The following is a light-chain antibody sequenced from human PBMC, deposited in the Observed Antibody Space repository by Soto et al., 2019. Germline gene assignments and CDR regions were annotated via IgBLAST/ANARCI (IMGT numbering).Light chain of an antibody. CDR3: QQYSTSPT. Sequence: ESVLTQSPGTLSLSKGERATLSCRASQSVSSSYLNWYQQKPGQAPSLLIYGTSIRATGIPDRFGGSGSGTDFTLTISRLEPEDFAVYYCQQYSTSPTFGQGTKVDI. CDR1: QSVSSSY. V-gene: IGKV3-20*01. CDR2: GTS. J-gene: IGKJ1*01.